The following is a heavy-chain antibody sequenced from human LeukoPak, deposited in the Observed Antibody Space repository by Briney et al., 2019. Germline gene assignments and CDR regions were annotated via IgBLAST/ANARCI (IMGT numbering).Heavy chain of an antibody. V-gene: IGHV3-74*01. CDR1: GFTFSSHW. CDR2: INTDGSTT. CDR3: ARVIIAATGIDY. D-gene: IGHD6-13*01. Sequence: GGSLRLSCATAGFTFSSHWMNWVRQGPGKGLVWVSRINTDGSTTSYADSVKGRFTISRDNAKNTLYLQMNSLRAEDTAVYYCARVIIAATGIDYWGQGTLVTVSP. J-gene: IGHJ4*02.